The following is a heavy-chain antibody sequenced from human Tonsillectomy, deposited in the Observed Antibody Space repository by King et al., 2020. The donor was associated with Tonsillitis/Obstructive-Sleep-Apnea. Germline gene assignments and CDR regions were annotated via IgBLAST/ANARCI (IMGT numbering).Heavy chain of an antibody. J-gene: IGHJ6*03. CDR1: GGSISSSSYY. CDR2: IYYSGST. V-gene: IGHV4-39*01. Sequence: LQLPESGPGLVKPSETLSLTCTVSGGSISSSSYYWGWIRQPPGKGLEWIGSIYYSGSTYYNPSLKSRVTISVDTSKNQFSLKLSSVTAADTAVYYCASVWNYYYYYMDVWGKGTTVTVSS. D-gene: IGHD1-1*01. CDR3: ASVWNYYYYYMDV.